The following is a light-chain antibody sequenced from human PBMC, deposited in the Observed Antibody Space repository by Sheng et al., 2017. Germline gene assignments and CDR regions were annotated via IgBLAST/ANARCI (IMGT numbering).Light chain of an antibody. J-gene: IGKJ2*01. CDR1: QDIKNW. V-gene: IGKV1-5*03. Sequence: DIQMTQSPASVSASVGDRVTIACRASQDIKNWLAWYQQKPGKAPKLLIYKASTLESGVPSRFSGSGSGTEFTLTISSLQPDDFATYYCQQYNTYSYTFGQGTKLQIK. CDR2: KAS. CDR3: QQYNTYSYT.